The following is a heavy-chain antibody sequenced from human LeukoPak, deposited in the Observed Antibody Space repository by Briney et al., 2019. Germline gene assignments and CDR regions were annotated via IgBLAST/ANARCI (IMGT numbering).Heavy chain of an antibody. CDR1: GFTVSSNY. Sequence: RPGGSLRLSCAASGFTVSSNYMSWVRQAPGKGLEWVSAISGSGGSTYYADSVKGRFTISRDNSKNTLYLQMNSLRAEDTAVYYCAKGATYYYDSSGYYLDYWGQGTLVTVSS. CDR2: ISGSGGST. J-gene: IGHJ4*02. CDR3: AKGATYYYDSSGYYLDY. V-gene: IGHV3-23*01. D-gene: IGHD3-22*01.